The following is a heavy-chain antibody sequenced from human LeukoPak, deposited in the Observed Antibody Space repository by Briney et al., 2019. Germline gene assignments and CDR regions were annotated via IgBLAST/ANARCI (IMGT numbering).Heavy chain of an antibody. CDR3: ARGAYGSGSYGDNWFDP. J-gene: IGHJ5*02. CDR1: GFTFSSYA. Sequence: GGSLRLSCAASGFTFSSYAMHWVRQAPGKGLEWVAVISYDGSNKYYADSVKGRFTISRDNSKNSLYLQMNSLRAEDTAVYYCARGAYGSGSYGDNWFDPWGQGTLVTVSS. CDR2: ISYDGSNK. D-gene: IGHD3-10*01. V-gene: IGHV3-30*04.